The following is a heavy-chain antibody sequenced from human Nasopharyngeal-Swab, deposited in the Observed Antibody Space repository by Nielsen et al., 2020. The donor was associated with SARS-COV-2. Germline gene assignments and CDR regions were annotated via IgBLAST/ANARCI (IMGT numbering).Heavy chain of an antibody. V-gene: IGHV3-30*07. Sequence: DSVKGRFAISRGNSKNTLYLQMNSLRAEDTAVYYCARGREYSSGSYFDYWGQGTLVTVSS. D-gene: IGHD6-19*01. J-gene: IGHJ4*02. CDR3: ARGREYSSGSYFDY.